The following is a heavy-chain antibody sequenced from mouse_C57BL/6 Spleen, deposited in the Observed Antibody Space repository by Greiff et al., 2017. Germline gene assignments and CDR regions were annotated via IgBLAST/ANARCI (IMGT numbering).Heavy chain of an antibody. D-gene: IGHD1-1*01. J-gene: IGHJ4*01. Sequence: EVQVVESGEGLVKPGGSLKLSCAASGFTFSSYAMSWVRQTPEKRLEWVAYISSGGDYIYYADTVKGRFTISRDNARNTLYLQMSSLKSEDTAMYYCTRDYYGSSYYYAMDYWGQGTSVTVSS. CDR3: TRDYYGSSYYYAMDY. V-gene: IGHV5-9-1*02. CDR1: GFTFSSYA. CDR2: ISSGGDYI.